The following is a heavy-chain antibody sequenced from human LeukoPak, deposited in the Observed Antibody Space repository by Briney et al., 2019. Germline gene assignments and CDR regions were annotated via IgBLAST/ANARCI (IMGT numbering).Heavy chain of an antibody. CDR2: IYHSGTT. J-gene: IGHJ4*02. Sequence: SETLSLTCAVSGGSISSSNWGSWVRQPPGKGLEWIGEIYHSGTTNYNPSLKSRVTISIGKSKNQLSLNLNSVTAADTAVYYCARGAYDSSSWYYFDYWGQGTLVTVSS. D-gene: IGHD6-13*01. CDR3: ARGAYDSSSWYYFDY. V-gene: IGHV4-4*02. CDR1: GGSISSSNW.